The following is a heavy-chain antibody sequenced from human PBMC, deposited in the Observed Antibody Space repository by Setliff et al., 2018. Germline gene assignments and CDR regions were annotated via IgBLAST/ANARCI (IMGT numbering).Heavy chain of an antibody. CDR1: GYSFTSYW. Sequence: GESLKISCKGSGYSFTSYWIGWVRQMPGKGLEWMGIIYPGDSESRYSPSFQGQVTISADKSISTAYLQWSSLKASDTAVYYCARQAVAGSDAFDIWGQGTMVTVSS. D-gene: IGHD6-19*01. CDR3: ARQAVAGSDAFDI. J-gene: IGHJ3*02. V-gene: IGHV5-51*01. CDR2: IYPGDSES.